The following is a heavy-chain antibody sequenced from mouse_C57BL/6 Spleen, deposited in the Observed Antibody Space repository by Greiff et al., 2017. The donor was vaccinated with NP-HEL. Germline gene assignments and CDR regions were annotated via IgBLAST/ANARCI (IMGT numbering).Heavy chain of an antibody. D-gene: IGHD1-1*01. V-gene: IGHV1-69*01. CDR2: IDPSDSYT. J-gene: IGHJ4*01. Sequence: QVQLKQPGAELVMPGASVKLSCKASGYTFTSYWMHWVKQRPGQGLEWIGEIDPSDSYTNYNQKFKGKSTLTVDKSSSTAYMQLSSLTSEDSAVYYCARSLITTVVAEDYYAMDYWGQGTSVTVSS. CDR1: GYTFTSYW. CDR3: ARSLITTVVAEDYYAMDY.